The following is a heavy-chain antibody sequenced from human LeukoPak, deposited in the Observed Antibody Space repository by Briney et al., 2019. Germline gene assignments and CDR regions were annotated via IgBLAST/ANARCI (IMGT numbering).Heavy chain of an antibody. D-gene: IGHD6-13*01. Sequence: ASVKVSCKASGYRFTTYAISWVRQAPGQGLEWMGWISAYNGNTNYAQKFQGRVTMTTDTSTSTAYMELRSLRSDDTAVYYCARVVGSWRSSWFIFDYWGQGTLVTVSS. CDR3: ARVVGSWRSSWFIFDY. CDR1: GYRFTTYA. J-gene: IGHJ4*02. CDR2: ISAYNGNT. V-gene: IGHV1-18*01.